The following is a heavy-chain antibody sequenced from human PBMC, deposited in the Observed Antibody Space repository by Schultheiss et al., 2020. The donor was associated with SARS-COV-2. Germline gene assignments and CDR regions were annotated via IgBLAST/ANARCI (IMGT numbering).Heavy chain of an antibody. Sequence: ASVKVSCKASGGTFSSYVVIWVRQAPGQGLEWMGIINPSGGSTSYAQKFQGRVTMTTDTSTSTAYMELRSLRSDDTAVYYCARSIAARFDYWGQGTLVTVSS. CDR1: GGTFSSYV. J-gene: IGHJ4*02. CDR2: INPSGGST. D-gene: IGHD6-6*01. CDR3: ARSIAARFDY. V-gene: IGHV1-46*01.